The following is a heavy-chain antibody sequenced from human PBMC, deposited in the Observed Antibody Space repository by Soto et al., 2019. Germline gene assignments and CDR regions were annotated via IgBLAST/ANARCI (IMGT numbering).Heavy chain of an antibody. Sequence: QVQLVESGGGVVQPGRSLRLSCAASGFTFSSYAMHWVRQAPGKGLEWVAVISYDGSNKYYADSVKGRFTISRDNSKNPLYLQMNSLRAEDTAVYYCARTARGGYSYGHPLDYWGQGTLVTVSS. CDR2: ISYDGSNK. CDR1: GFTFSSYA. D-gene: IGHD5-18*01. CDR3: ARTARGGYSYGHPLDY. V-gene: IGHV3-30-3*01. J-gene: IGHJ4*02.